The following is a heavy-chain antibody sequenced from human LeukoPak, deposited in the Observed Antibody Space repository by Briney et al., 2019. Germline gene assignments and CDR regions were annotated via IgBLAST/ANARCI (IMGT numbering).Heavy chain of an antibody. D-gene: IGHD2-2*01. J-gene: IGHJ4*02. V-gene: IGHV3-21*01. CDR3: ARGYCSSTSCYGVRDY. CDR2: ISSSSYI. CDR1: GFTFSSYS. Sequence: GGSLRLSCAASGFTFSSYSMNWVRQAPGKGLEWVSSISSSSYIYYADSVKGRFTISRDNAKNSLYLQMNSLRAEDTAVYYCARGYCSSTSCYGVRDYWGQGTLVTVSS.